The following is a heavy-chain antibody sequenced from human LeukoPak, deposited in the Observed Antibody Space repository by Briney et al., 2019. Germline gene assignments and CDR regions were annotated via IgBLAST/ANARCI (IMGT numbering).Heavy chain of an antibody. J-gene: IGHJ4*02. CDR2: IYYSGST. CDR3: ARGGYSSGSYVFVY. D-gene: IGHD6-19*01. CDR1: GGSISSYL. V-gene: IGHV4-59*01. Sequence: PSETLSLTCTVSGGSISSYLWSLIRQPPGKGLEWIGHIYYSGSTNYNPSLKSRVTISVGTSKDQFSLKLSSVTAADTAVYYCARGGYSSGSYVFVYWGQGTLVTVSS.